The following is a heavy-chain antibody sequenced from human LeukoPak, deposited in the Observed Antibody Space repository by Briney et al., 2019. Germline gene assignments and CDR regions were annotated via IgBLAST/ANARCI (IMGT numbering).Heavy chain of an antibody. CDR1: GDSISSYY. V-gene: IGHV4-59*01. Sequence: SETLSLTCTVSGDSISSYYWSWIRQPPGKGLEWIGYIYYSGSTNYNPSLKSRVTISVDTSKNQFSLKLSSVTAADTAVYYCARIPYGSGSPLDYWGQGTLVTVSS. CDR3: ARIPYGSGSPLDY. D-gene: IGHD3-10*01. J-gene: IGHJ4*02. CDR2: IYYSGST.